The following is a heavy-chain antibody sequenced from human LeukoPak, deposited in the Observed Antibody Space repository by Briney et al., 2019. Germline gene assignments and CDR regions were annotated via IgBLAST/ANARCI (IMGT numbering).Heavy chain of an antibody. J-gene: IGHJ6*03. D-gene: IGHD3-3*01. V-gene: IGHV4-4*09. CDR2: IYTSGST. CDR1: GGSISSYY. Sequence: SETLSLTCTVSGGSISSYYWSWIRQPPGKGLEWIGYIYTSGSTNYNPSLKSRVTISVDTSKNQFSLKLSSVTAADTAVYYCARGVQYDFWSGYYSSYYYYMDVWGKGTTVTVSS. CDR3: ARGVQYDFWSGYYSSYYYYMDV.